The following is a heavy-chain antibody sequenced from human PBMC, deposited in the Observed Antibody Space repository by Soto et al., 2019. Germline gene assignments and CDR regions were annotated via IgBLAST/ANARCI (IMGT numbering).Heavy chain of an antibody. CDR2: INPNSGGT. J-gene: IGHJ3*02. CDR1: GYTFTGYY. V-gene: IGHV1-2*04. Sequence: ASVKVSCKASGYTFTGYYMHWVRQAPGQGLEWMGWINPNSGGTNYAQKFQGWVTMTRDTSTSTAYMELSSLRSEDTAVYYCARAEYSSEMLSAFDIWGQGTMVTVSS. CDR3: ARAEYSSEMLSAFDI. D-gene: IGHD6-19*01.